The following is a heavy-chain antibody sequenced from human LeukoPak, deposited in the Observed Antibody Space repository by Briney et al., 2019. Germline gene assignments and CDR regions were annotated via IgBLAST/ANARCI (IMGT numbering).Heavy chain of an antibody. CDR2: INPNSGGT. D-gene: IGHD6-19*01. J-gene: IGHJ6*02. CDR3: ARDSNGYSSGWSDYYYGMDV. V-gene: IGHV1-2*02. CDR1: GYTFTGYY. Sequence: ASVKVSCKASGYTFTGYYMHWVRQAPGQRLEYMGWINPNSGGTEYAQKFQGRVTMTRDTSISTAYMELSRLRSEDTAVYYCARDSNGYSSGWSDYYYGMDVWGQGTTVTVSS.